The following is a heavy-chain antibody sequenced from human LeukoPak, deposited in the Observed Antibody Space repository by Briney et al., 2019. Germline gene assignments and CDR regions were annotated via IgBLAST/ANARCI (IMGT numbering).Heavy chain of an antibody. V-gene: IGHV3-53*01. D-gene: IGHD6-19*01. CDR1: GFTVSSNH. CDR2: IYSGGST. CDR3: AKPISGGLAVTADWFDP. J-gene: IGHJ5*02. Sequence: GGSLRLSCAASGFTVSSNHMSWVRQAPGKGLEWVSVIYSGGSTYYADSVKGRFTISRDNSKSTLYLQLNSLRAEDTAVYYCAKPISGGLAVTADWFDPWGQGTLVTVSS.